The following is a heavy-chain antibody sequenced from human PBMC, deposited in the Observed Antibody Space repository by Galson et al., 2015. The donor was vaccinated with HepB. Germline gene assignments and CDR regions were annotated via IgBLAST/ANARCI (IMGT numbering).Heavy chain of an antibody. D-gene: IGHD2-2*03. CDR2: MNPNSDNT. CDR3: ARVDISVAGGMRFDP. J-gene: IGHJ5*02. CDR1: GYTFTSYD. V-gene: IGHV1-8*01. Sequence: SVKVSCKASGYTFTSYDINWVRQATGQGLEWMGRMNPNSDNTGYAQKFQGRVTMTRNTSISTAYMELRSLKPEDTAIYYCARVDISVAGGMRFDPWGQGTLVTVSS.